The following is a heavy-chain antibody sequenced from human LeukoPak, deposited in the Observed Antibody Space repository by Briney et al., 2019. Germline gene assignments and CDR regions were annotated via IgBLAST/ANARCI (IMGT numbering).Heavy chain of an antibody. CDR3: ARASTSGTPQLLLWFGDDFDY. Sequence: GGSLRLSCAASGFTFSSYSMNWARQAPGKGLEWVAVISYDGSNKYYADSVKGRFTISRDNSKNTLYLQMNSLRAEDTAVYYCARASTSGTPQLLLWFGDDFDYWGQGTLVTVSS. J-gene: IGHJ4*02. CDR1: GFTFSSYS. D-gene: IGHD3-10*01. CDR2: ISYDGSNK. V-gene: IGHV3-30*03.